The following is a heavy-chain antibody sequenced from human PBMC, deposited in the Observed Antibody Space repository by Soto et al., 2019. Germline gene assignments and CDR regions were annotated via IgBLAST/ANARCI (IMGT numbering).Heavy chain of an antibody. V-gene: IGHV3-33*01. Sequence: GGSLRLSXAASGFTFSSYGMHWVRQAPGKGLEWVAVIWYDGSNKYYADSVKGRFTISRDNSKNTLYLQMNSLRAEDTAVYYCARDRAARTGGYYYYGMDVWGQGTTVTVSS. CDR3: ARDRAARTGGYYYYGMDV. CDR2: IWYDGSNK. CDR1: GFTFSSYG. D-gene: IGHD6-6*01. J-gene: IGHJ6*02.